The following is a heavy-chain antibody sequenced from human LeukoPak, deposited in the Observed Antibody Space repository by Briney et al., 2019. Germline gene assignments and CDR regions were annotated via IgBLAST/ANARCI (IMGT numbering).Heavy chain of an antibody. CDR3: AKGGSQYAGSWFDY. CDR1: GFTFSSYG. J-gene: IGHJ4*02. V-gene: IGHV3-30*18. CDR2: ISHDGTVT. Sequence: GRSLRLSCEASGFTFSSYGMQWVRQAPGMGPEWVSVISHDGTVTHYADSVKGRFTISRDSSTNTLYLQMDSLRTEDTAVYYCAKGGSQYAGSWFDYWAREPWSPSPQ. D-gene: IGHD2-8*01.